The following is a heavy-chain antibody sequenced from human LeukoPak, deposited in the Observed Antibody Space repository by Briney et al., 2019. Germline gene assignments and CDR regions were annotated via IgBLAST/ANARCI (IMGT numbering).Heavy chain of an antibody. CDR1: GFTFSSYS. D-gene: IGHD2-2*01. V-gene: IGHV3-48*01. Sequence: GGSLKLSCAASGFTFSSYSMNWVRQAPGKGLEWVSYISSSSSTIYYADSVKGRFTISRDNAKNSLYLQMNSLRAEDTAVYYCARDSVYCSSTSCYDYYYGMDVWGQGTTVTVSS. CDR3: ARDSVYCSSTSCYDYYYGMDV. CDR2: ISSSSSTI. J-gene: IGHJ6*02.